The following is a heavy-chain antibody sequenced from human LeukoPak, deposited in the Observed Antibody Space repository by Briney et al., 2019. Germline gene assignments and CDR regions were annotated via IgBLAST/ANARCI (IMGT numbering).Heavy chain of an antibody. CDR2: ISAYNGNT. CDR3: ARARYDYVWGSYRYTETGVPGAGEYDY. Sequence: GASVKVSCKASGYTFTSYGISWVRQAPGQGLEWMGWISAYNGNTNYAQKLQGRVTMTTDTSTSTAYMELRSLRSDDTAVYYCARARYDYVWGSYRYTETGVPGAGEYDYWGQGTLVTVSS. D-gene: IGHD3-16*02. J-gene: IGHJ4*02. CDR1: GYTFTSYG. V-gene: IGHV1-18*01.